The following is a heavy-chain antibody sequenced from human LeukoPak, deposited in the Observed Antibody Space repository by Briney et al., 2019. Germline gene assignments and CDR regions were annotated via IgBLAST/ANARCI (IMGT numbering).Heavy chain of an antibody. J-gene: IGHJ4*02. D-gene: IGHD1-26*01. CDR3: ARENSGSYILDY. CDR2: IWYDGSNK. Sequence: GGSLRLSCAASGFTFSSYGMHWVRQAPGKGLEWVAVIWYDGSNKYYADSVKGRFTISRDNSKNTLYLQMNSLRAEDTAVYYCARENSGSYILDYWGQGTLVTVSS. CDR1: GFTFSSYG. V-gene: IGHV3-33*01.